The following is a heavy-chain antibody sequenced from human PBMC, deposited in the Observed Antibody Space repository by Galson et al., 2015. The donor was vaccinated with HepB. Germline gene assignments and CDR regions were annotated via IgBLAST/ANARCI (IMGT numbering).Heavy chain of an antibody. CDR1: GFTFSSYS. V-gene: IGHV3-48*01. CDR3: AREPWEVGFGIIDY. Sequence: SLRLSCAASGFTFSSYSMNWVRQAPGKGLEWVSYISSSSSTIYYADSVKGRFTISRDNAKNSLYLQMNSLRVEDTAVYYCAREPWEVGFGIIDYWGQGTLVTVSS. J-gene: IGHJ4*02. CDR2: ISSSSSTI. D-gene: IGHD3-10*01.